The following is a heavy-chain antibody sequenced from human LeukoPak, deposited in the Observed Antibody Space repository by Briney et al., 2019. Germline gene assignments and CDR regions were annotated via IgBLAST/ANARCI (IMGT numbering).Heavy chain of an antibody. CDR2: ISYRGVT. V-gene: IGHV4-59*01. Sequence: PSETLSLTCTVSGTSISNYHWIWIRKPPGKGLEWIGYISYRGVTNYNPSLQSRITISVDTSKNQFSLRMNSVTAADTAVYYCARDLLRSSYYYFDYWGQGTLVTVSS. CDR1: GTSISNYH. D-gene: IGHD3-22*01. CDR3: ARDLLRSSYYYFDY. J-gene: IGHJ4*02.